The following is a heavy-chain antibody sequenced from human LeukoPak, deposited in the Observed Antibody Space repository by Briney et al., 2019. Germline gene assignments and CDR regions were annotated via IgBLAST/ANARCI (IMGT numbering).Heavy chain of an antibody. CDR1: GYNFAAYW. D-gene: IGHD4-17*01. CDR3: ARSNDYVFDY. V-gene: IGHV5-51*01. CDR2: IYPGDSDT. J-gene: IGHJ4*02. Sequence: GESLRISCKASGYNFAAYWIGWVRQMPGKGLEWKGVIYPGDSDTRYSPSFQGQVTISADMSISTAYLQWRSLKASDSAMYYCARSNDYVFDYWGQGTLVTVSS.